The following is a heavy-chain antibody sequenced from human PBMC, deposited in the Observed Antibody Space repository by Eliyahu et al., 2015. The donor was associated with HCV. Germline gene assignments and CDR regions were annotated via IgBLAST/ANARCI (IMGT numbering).Heavy chain of an antibody. Sequence: QVQLVQSGPEVKKPGASVKVSCQTSGYTFTXLXIHWVRGAPGXGLVWMGWVNPNGGGXHYAQKFRGRVTMTTDASISTAYMELDRLTXDDAGVYYCARAAYCSGETCSLPNLWGQGTLVTVHS. D-gene: IGHD2-21*01. V-gene: IGHV1-2*02. CDR3: ARAAYCSGETCSLPNL. CDR2: VNPNGGGX. J-gene: IGHJ4*02. CDR1: GYTFTXLX.